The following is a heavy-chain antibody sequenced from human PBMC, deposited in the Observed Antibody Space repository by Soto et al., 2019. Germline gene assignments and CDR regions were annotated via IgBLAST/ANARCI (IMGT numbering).Heavy chain of an antibody. Sequence: ASVKVSCKASGYTFTSYYMHWVRQAPGQGLEWMGIINPSGGSTSYAQKFQGRVNMTKDTSTRPVSMELSQQRSEDTALYYCARATSGYSSSWYYDYWGQGTLVTVSS. CDR3: ARATSGYSSSWYYDY. D-gene: IGHD6-13*01. V-gene: IGHV1-46*01. CDR1: GYTFTSYY. J-gene: IGHJ4*02. CDR2: INPSGGST.